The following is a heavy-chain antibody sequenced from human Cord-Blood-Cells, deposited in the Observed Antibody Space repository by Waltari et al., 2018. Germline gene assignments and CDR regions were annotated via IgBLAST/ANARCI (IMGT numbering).Heavy chain of an antibody. CDR1: GGSISSSSYS. D-gene: IGHD1-1*01. J-gene: IGHJ3*02. CDR3: ARPAAERLRLDAFDI. V-gene: IGHV4-39*01. Sequence: QLQLQESGPGLVKPSETLSLTCTVSGGSISSSSYSWGWIRQPPGKGLEWIGSIYYSGSTYYNPSLKSRVTISVDTSKNQFSLKLSSVTAADTAVYYCARPAAERLRLDAFDIWGQGTMVTVSS. CDR2: IYYSGST.